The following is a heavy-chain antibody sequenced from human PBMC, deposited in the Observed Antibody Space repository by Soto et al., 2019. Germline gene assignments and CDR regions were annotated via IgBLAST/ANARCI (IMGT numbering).Heavy chain of an antibody. J-gene: IGHJ4*02. CDR2: ISNSGDYI. Sequence: GGSLRLSCTASGSTFRAYGMNWVRQAPGQGLEWVSSISNSGDYIYYADSVQGRFTISRDNAKNSLYLQMNSLRAEDTAVYFCARDESAGSSIRYWGQGIPVTVSS. CDR1: GSTFRAYG. V-gene: IGHV3-21*01. CDR3: ARDESAGSSIRY. D-gene: IGHD2-2*01.